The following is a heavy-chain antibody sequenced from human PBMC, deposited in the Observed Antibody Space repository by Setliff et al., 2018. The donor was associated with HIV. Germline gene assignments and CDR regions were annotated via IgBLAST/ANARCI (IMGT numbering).Heavy chain of an antibody. V-gene: IGHV3-30*03. CDR3: ARDHEDSGWYVESVDY. D-gene: IGHD6-19*01. Sequence: GGSLRLSCAASGFTLTSFGMHWVRQAPGKGLEWVAAISDDGGQKTYSESVKGRFTISRDNAKNSLYLQMSSLRAEDTAVYYCARDHEDSGWYVESVDYWGQGTLVTVSS. J-gene: IGHJ4*02. CDR1: GFTLTSFG. CDR2: ISDDGGQK.